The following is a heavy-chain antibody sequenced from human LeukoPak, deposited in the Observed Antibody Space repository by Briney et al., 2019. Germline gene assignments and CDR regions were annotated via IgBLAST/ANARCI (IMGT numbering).Heavy chain of an antibody. V-gene: IGHV4-30-2*01. CDR1: ACCIITGGYS. J-gene: IGHJ4*02. CDR3: ARARHGIGAFAY. D-gene: IGHD3-16*01. Sequence: SETLSLTCAGPACCIITGGYSPTWIRQPPGKGLEWIGYIYHSGSTYYNPSLKSRVTISVDRSKNQFSLKLSSVTAADTAVYSCARARHGIGAFAYCGQGTLVTVSS. CDR2: IYHSGST.